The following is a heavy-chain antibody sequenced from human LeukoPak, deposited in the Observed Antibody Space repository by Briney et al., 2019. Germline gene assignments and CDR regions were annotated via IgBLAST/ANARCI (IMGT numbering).Heavy chain of an antibody. V-gene: IGHV3-21*01. CDR2: ISSSSSYI. J-gene: IGHJ6*03. D-gene: IGHD3-10*01. CDR3: ARGAFGDIYYYYYMDV. CDR1: GFTFSSYS. Sequence: GGSLRLSCAASGFTFSSYSMNWVRQAPGKGLEWVSSISSSSSYIYYADSVKGRFTISRDNAKNSLYLRMNSLRAEDTAVYYRARGAFGDIYYYYYMDVWGKGTTVTISS.